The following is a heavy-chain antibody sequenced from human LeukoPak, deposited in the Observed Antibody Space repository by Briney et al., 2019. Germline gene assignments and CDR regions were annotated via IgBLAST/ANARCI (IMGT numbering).Heavy chain of an antibody. J-gene: IGHJ4*02. V-gene: IGHV3-30*02. CDR1: GFTFSSYV. CDR2: IQYDGSNK. D-gene: IGHD2-15*01. Sequence: GGSLRLSCAASGFTFSSYVMNWVRQAPGKGLEWVSFIQYDGSNKYYADSVKGRFTISRDNSKNTQYLQMNSLRAEDTAVYYCAREGGMVAATSSFDYWGQGTLVTVSS. CDR3: AREGGMVAATSSFDY.